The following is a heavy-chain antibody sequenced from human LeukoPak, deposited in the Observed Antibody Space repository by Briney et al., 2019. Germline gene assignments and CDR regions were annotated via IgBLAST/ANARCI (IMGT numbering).Heavy chain of an antibody. CDR3: ARDRLHYDSLTGYPAD. J-gene: IGHJ4*02. CDR2: IYSGVST. D-gene: IGHD3-9*01. CDR1: GFTVSSNY. Sequence: GGSLRLSCADSGFTVSSNYMRWVRQAPGEGLEWVSVIYSGVSTHYADSVKGRFTISRDNSKNTLYLQMNSLRAEDTAVYYCARDRLHYDSLTGYPADWGQGTLVISSS. V-gene: IGHV3-66*01.